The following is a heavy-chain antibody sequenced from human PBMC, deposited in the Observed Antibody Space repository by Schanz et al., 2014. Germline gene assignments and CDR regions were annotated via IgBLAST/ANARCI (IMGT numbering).Heavy chain of an antibody. J-gene: IGHJ5*02. D-gene: IGHD5-18*01. Sequence: QVQLQESGPGLVKPSGTLSLTCAVSGGSISSSNWWSWVRQPPGKGLEWIGEIYHSGSTNYKPSLKSRLTISADKPKNQFSLKLRSVTAADTAVYYCARRSVSPSGNSYGYVVAWFDPWGQGTLVTVSS. CDR1: GGSISSSNW. CDR2: IYHSGST. CDR3: ARRSVSPSGNSYGYVVAWFDP. V-gene: IGHV4-4*02.